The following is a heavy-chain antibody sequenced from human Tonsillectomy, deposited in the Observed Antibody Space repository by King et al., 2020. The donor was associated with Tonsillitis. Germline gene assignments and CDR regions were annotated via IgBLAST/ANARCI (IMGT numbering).Heavy chain of an antibody. Sequence: VQLVESGGGLIQPGGSLRLSCAASGFTVSSNYMSWVRQAPGKGLEWVSIIYSGGSTYYADSVKGRFTISRDNSKNTLYLQMNSLRAEETAVYYCARFESGSSGYRRNAFDIWGQGTMVTVSS. V-gene: IGHV3-53*01. CDR2: IYSGGST. CDR3: ARFESGSSGYRRNAFDI. CDR1: GFTVSSNY. J-gene: IGHJ3*02. D-gene: IGHD3-22*01.